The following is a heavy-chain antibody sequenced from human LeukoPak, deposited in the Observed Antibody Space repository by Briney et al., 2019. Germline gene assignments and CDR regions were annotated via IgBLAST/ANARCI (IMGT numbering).Heavy chain of an antibody. J-gene: IGHJ6*02. CDR2: ISYDGSNK. CDR3: ARVRHNWNSYYYGMDV. Sequence: GRSLGLSCAASGFTFSSYAMHWVRQAPGKGLEWVAVISYDGSNKYYAGSVKGRFTISRDNSKNTLYLQMNSLRAEDTAVYYCARVRHNWNSYYYGMDVWGQGTTVTVSS. CDR1: GFTFSSYA. V-gene: IGHV3-30-3*01. D-gene: IGHD1-20*01.